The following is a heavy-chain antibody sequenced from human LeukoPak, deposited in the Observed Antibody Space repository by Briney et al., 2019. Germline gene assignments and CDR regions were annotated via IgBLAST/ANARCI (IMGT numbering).Heavy chain of an antibody. CDR1: GFTFSSYS. CDR2: ISSSSSTI. J-gene: IGHJ6*02. Sequence: GGSLRLSCAASGFTFSSYSMNWARQAPGKGLEWVSYISSSSSTIYYADSVKGRFTISRDNAKNSLYLQMNSLRAEDTAVYYCARDRIEYYDFWSGYFYYYYGMDVWGQGTTVTVSS. CDR3: ARDRIEYYDFWSGYFYYYYGMDV. D-gene: IGHD3-3*01. V-gene: IGHV3-48*01.